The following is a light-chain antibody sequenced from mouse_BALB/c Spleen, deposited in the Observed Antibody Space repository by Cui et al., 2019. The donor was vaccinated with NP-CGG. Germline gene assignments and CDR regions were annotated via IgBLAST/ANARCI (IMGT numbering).Light chain of an antibody. CDR2: GTN. CDR1: TGTVTTSNY. Sequence: QAVVTQEPALTTSPGETVTLTCRSSTGTVTTSNYANWVQEKPDHLFTGLIGGTNNRVPGVPARFSGSLIGDKAALTITGAQTEDETIYFCALWYSSHWVFGGGTKLTVL. V-gene: IGLV1*01. CDR3: ALWYSSHWV. J-gene: IGLJ1*01.